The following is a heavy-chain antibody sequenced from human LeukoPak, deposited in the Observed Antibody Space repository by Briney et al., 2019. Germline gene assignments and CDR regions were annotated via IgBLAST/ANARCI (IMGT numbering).Heavy chain of an antibody. D-gene: IGHD3-3*01. J-gene: IGHJ4*02. CDR1: GGSISSYY. V-gene: IGHV4-59*01. Sequence: PSETLPPTCTVSGGSISSYYWSWVRQPPGKGLEWIGYIYYSGSTNYNPSLKSRVTISVDTSKNQFSLKLSSVTAADTAVYYCARGYDFWSGYTPLDYWGQGTLVTVSS. CDR2: IYYSGST. CDR3: ARGYDFWSGYTPLDY.